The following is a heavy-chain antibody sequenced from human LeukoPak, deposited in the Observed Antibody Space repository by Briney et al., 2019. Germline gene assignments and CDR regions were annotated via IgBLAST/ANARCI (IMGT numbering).Heavy chain of an antibody. Sequence: GGSLRLSCAASRFTFSNYWMSWVRQAPGKGLEWVADINQDGSEKNYVDSVKGRFTISRDNAKNSLYLQMNSLRAEDTAVYYCARDSNNYYLGYFDYWGQGTLVTVSS. D-gene: IGHD3-22*01. CDR3: ARDSNNYYLGYFDY. V-gene: IGHV3-7*01. CDR2: INQDGSEK. CDR1: RFTFSNYW. J-gene: IGHJ4*02.